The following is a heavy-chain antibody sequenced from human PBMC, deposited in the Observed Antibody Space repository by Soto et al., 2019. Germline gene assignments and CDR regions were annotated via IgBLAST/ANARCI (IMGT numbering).Heavy chain of an antibody. Sequence: GGSLRLSCAASGFTFSSYAMHWVRQAPGKGLEWVAVISYDGSNKYYADSVKGRFTISRDNSKNTLYLQMNSLRAEDTAVYYCARDYPNDYSFVYYYYGMDVWGQGTTVTVSS. V-gene: IGHV3-30-3*01. D-gene: IGHD4-4*01. J-gene: IGHJ6*02. CDR1: GFTFSSYA. CDR3: ARDYPNDYSFVYYYYGMDV. CDR2: ISYDGSNK.